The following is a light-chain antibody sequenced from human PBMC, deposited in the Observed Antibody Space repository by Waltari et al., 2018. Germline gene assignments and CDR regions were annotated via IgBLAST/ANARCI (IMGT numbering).Light chain of an antibody. CDR2: GAS. V-gene: IGKV3-20*01. CDR3: QHYVRLPAT. J-gene: IGKJ1*01. Sequence: EIVLTQSPRTLSLSPGERATLSCRASQSVSRTLAWYQQKPGQAPKLLIYGASIRATGIPDRFTGSGSGTDFSLTISSLEPEDFAIYFCQHYVRLPATFGQGTKVEIK. CDR1: QSVSRT.